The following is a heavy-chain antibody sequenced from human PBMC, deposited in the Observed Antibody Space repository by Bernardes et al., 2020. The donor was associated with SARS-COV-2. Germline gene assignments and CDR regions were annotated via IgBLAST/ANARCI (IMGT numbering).Heavy chain of an antibody. CDR2: ISGSGDRT. Sequence: GGSLRLSCAASGFTFSSYAMSWVRQAPGKGLEWVSGISGSGDRTNYAGSVKGRFTISRDTSKSTLHLQMNSLRAEDTAVYYCAKGRDSGYLVPFDDWGQGPLVTVYS. J-gene: IGHJ4*02. CDR3: AKGRDSGYLVPFDD. V-gene: IGHV3-23*01. D-gene: IGHD3-22*01. CDR1: GFTFSSYA.